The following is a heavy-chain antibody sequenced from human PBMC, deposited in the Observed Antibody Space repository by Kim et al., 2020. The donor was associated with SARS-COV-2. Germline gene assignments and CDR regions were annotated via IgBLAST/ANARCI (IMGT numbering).Heavy chain of an antibody. J-gene: IGHJ5*02. Sequence: GGSLRLSCAASGFTLSNDVMSVGRQAPGKGLEWVSTLGGLGTDAYYTDSVKGRFIISRDNSKNTLYLQMNSLRAEDTAVYSCVKDRQGALSGDLWGQGLMVTVSS. CDR2: LGGLGTDA. D-gene: IGHD2-15*01. V-gene: IGHV3-23*01. CDR3: VKDRQGALSGDL. CDR1: GFTLSNDV.